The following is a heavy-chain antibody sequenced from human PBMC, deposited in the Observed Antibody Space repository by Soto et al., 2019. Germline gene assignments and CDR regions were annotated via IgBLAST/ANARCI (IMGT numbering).Heavy chain of an antibody. J-gene: IGHJ4*02. CDR2: IYYLGST. D-gene: IGHD3-10*01. CDR3: ARDGYDGSGSPYPAY. V-gene: IGHV4-59*01. CDR1: GGSMSEYF. Sequence: SETLCLTCSVSGGSMSEYFWSWIRQSPGKGLEWIGYIYYLGSTDYNPSLKSRVTISVDTSKRQFSLRLTSVTAADTAVYYCARDGYDGSGSPYPAYWGPGTQVTVSS.